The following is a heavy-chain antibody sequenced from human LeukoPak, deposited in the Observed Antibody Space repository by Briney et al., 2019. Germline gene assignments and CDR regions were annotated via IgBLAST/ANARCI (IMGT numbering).Heavy chain of an antibody. J-gene: IGHJ3*02. V-gene: IGHV4-39*07. CDR2: IYSSGST. CDR1: GVSISSGSNY. Sequence: SETLSLTCSVSGVSISSGSNYWGWIRQPPGKTLEWIGSIYSSGSTYYNPSPKSRVIILIDTAKNHFSLNLSSVTAADTAVYYCARSDGYGLVGIWGQGTMVTVSS. CDR3: ARSDGYGLVGI. D-gene: IGHD3-10*01.